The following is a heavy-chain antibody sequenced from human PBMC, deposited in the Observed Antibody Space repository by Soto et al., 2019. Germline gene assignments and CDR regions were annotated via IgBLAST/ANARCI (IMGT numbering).Heavy chain of an antibody. Sequence: EVQLVESGGGLVQPGGSLRLSCAASEFTVSSHYMSWVRQAPGKGLEWVSLIYSGGSTYYADSVKGRFTISRDNSKNPLYRQMNSLRAEDMAVYYCARVDPTSSGSFDYWGQGTLVTVSS. V-gene: IGHV3-66*01. CDR2: IYSGGST. D-gene: IGHD1-26*01. J-gene: IGHJ4*02. CDR3: ARVDPTSSGSFDY. CDR1: EFTVSSHY.